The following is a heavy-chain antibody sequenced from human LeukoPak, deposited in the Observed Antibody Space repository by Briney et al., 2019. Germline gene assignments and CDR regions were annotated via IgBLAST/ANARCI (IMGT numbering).Heavy chain of an antibody. Sequence: PSETLSLTCTVSGGSISSYYWSWIRQPPGKGLEWIGEINHSGSTNYNPSLKSRVTISVDTSKNPCSLKRSSVTAADTALYYCGRHLSRGVAGCRNTRRGGFDPWGQGTLVTVSS. J-gene: IGHJ5*02. V-gene: IGHV4-34*01. CDR3: GRHLSRGVAGCRNTRRGGFDP. D-gene: IGHD6-19*01. CDR1: GGSISSYY. CDR2: INHSGST.